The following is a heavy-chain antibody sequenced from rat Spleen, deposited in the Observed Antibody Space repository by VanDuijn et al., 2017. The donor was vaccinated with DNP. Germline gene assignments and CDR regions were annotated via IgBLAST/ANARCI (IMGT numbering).Heavy chain of an antibody. Sequence: EVQLVETGGGLVQPGRSLKLSCVASGFTFSTYWMFWVRQAPGEGLEWVASINPDGYGPYYRDSVKGRFTISRDNAKSTLYLQMNSLRSEDMATYYCVRWNSGHFDYWGQGVMVTVSS. CDR1: GFTFSTYW. V-gene: IGHV5-58*01. J-gene: IGHJ2*01. CDR2: INPDGYGP. CDR3: VRWNSGHFDY. D-gene: IGHD4-3*01.